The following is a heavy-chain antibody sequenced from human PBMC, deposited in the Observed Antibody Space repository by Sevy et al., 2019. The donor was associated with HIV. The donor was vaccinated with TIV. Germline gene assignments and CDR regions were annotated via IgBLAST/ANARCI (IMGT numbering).Heavy chain of an antibody. Sequence: SETLSLTCAVSGYSISSGYYWGWIRQPPGKGLEWIGRIYHSGSTYYNPSLKSRVTISVDTSKNQFSLKRSSVTAADTAGYYCARLRFFLEWFQAVFDYWGQGTLVTVSS. D-gene: IGHD3-3*01. CDR1: GYSISSGYY. J-gene: IGHJ4*02. CDR2: IYHSGST. V-gene: IGHV4-38-2*01. CDR3: ARLRFFLEWFQAVFDY.